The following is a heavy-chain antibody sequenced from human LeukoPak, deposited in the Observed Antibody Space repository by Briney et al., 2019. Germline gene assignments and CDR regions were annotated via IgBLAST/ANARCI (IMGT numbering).Heavy chain of an antibody. Sequence: SQTLSLTCTVCGGSICSGGYYWSWIRQHPGKGLEWIGYIYYSGSTYYNPSLKSRVTISVDTSKNQFSLKLSSVTAADTAVYYCAREREYYGSGSYFGNWFDPWGQGTLVTVSS. CDR1: GGSICSGGYY. CDR2: IYYSGST. CDR3: AREREYYGSGSYFGNWFDP. D-gene: IGHD3-10*01. V-gene: IGHV4-31*03. J-gene: IGHJ5*02.